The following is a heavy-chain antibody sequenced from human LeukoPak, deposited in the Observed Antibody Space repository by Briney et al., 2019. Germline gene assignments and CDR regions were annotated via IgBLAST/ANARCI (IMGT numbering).Heavy chain of an antibody. V-gene: IGHV3-30-3*01. CDR2: ISFGGTNE. CDR3: ARDILAVSGTGCFDS. Sequence: GGSLRLSCAASGFTFSNYAMHWVRQAPGKGLEWVAFISFGGTNEYYADSVKGRFTISRDNSKNTLFLQTNSLRTEDTAMYYCARDILAVSGTGCFDSWGQGTLVTVSS. D-gene: IGHD6-13*01. CDR1: GFTFSNYA. J-gene: IGHJ4*02.